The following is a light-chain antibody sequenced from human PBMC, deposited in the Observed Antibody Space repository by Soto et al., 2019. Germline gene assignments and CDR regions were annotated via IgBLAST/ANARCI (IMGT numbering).Light chain of an antibody. CDR1: ENVYGN. V-gene: IGKV3-15*01. J-gene: IGKJ1*01. CDR2: DAS. Sequence: EIQMTQSPVTLSVSPGERATLSCRASENVYGNVAWYQQKPGQAPRLLIFDASTRATDIPARFRGSGSGTEFTLTISSLQSADFAVYFCQHGRTFGQGTTVEIK. CDR3: QHGRT.